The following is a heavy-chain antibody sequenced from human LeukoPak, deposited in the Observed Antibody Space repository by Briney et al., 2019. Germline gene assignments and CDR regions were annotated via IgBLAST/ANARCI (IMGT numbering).Heavy chain of an antibody. Sequence: SETLSLTCAVSGGFISSGGYSWSWIRQPPGKGLEWIGYIYYSGSTYYNPSLKSRVTISVDTSKNQFSLKLSSVTAADTAVYYCARDRALNWFDPWGQGTLVTVSS. CDR3: ARDRALNWFDP. V-gene: IGHV4-30-4*07. J-gene: IGHJ5*02. D-gene: IGHD3-10*01. CDR2: IYYSGST. CDR1: GGFISSGGYS.